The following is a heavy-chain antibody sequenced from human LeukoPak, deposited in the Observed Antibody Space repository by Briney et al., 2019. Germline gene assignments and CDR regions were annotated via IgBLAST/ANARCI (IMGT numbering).Heavy chain of an antibody. CDR1: GFTFNFYT. J-gene: IGHJ6*02. D-gene: IGHD3-3*01. CDR3: ARDPAGMTVSGVAEYNYGMDV. CDR2: ISGSSTYI. Sequence: PGGSLRLCCAASGFTFNFYTINWVRQAPGKGLEWVSSISGSSTYIYYADSVKGRFTISRDNAKNSVSLQMNSLTVEDTAVYYCARDPAGMTVSGVAEYNYGMDVWGQGTTVTVSS. V-gene: IGHV3-21*01.